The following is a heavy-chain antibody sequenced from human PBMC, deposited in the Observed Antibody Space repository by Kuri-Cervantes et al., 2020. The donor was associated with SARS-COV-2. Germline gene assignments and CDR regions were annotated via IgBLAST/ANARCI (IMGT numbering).Heavy chain of an antibody. D-gene: IGHD3-3*01. CDR1: GGSFSGYY. V-gene: IGHV4-34*01. CDR3: ARAVYDFWSGYSHYYYYYGMDV. J-gene: IGHJ6*02. Sequence: ESLKISCAVYGGSFSGYYWSWIRQPPGKGLEWIGEINHSGSTNYNPSLKSRVTISVDTSKNQFSLKLSSVTAADTAVYYCARAVYDFWSGYSHYYYYYGMDVWDQGTTVTGSS. CDR2: INHSGST.